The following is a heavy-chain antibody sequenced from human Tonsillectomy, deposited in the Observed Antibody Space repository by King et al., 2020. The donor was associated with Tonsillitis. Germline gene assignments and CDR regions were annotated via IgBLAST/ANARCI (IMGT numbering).Heavy chain of an antibody. V-gene: IGHV3-7*01. Sequence: VQLVESGGGLVQPGGSLRLSCAASGFTFSSYWMSWVRQAPGKGLGWVANIKQHGSEKYYVDSVKGRFTISRDNAKNSLYLQMNSLRAEDTAVYYCARDRGYSSTWEGFDFWGQGTLVTVSS. D-gene: IGHD6-13*01. J-gene: IGHJ4*02. CDR2: IKQHGSEK. CDR1: GFTFSSYW. CDR3: ARDRGYSSTWEGFDF.